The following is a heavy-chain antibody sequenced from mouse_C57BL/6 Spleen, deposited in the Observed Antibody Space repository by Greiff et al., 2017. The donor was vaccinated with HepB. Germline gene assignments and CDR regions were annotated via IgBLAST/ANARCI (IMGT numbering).Heavy chain of an antibody. J-gene: IGHJ4*01. V-gene: IGHV1-55*01. CDR2: IYPGSGST. CDR1: GYTFTSYW. D-gene: IGHD2-3*01. Sequence: QVQLQQPGAELVKPGASVKMSCKASGYTFTSYWITWVKQRPGQGLEWIGDIYPGSGSTNYNEKFKSKAKLTVDTSSSTAYMQLSSLTSEDTAVYYCARGTIYDGYYYYYAMDYWGQGTSVTVAS. CDR3: ARGTIYDGYYYYYAMDY.